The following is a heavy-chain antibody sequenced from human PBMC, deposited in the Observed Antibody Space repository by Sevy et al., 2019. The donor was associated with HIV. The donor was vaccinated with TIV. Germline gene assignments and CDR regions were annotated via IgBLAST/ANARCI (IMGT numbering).Heavy chain of an antibody. Sequence: GGSLRLSCTASGFTFGEYAMSWFRQAPGKGLEWVGFIRSKTYGGTTEYAASVKGRFTISRDDSKSIAYLQMNSLRAEETAVYYCAKYKQWLPTGAFDIWGQGTMVTVSS. CDR1: GFTFGEYA. CDR2: IRSKTYGGTT. V-gene: IGHV3-49*03. CDR3: AKYKQWLPTGAFDI. D-gene: IGHD6-19*01. J-gene: IGHJ3*02.